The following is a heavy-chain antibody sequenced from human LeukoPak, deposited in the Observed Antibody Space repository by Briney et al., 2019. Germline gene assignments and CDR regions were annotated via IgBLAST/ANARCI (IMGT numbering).Heavy chain of an antibody. Sequence: PSETLSLTCTVSGGSISSYYWSWIRQPPGKGLEWIGYIFYSGSTNYNPSLKSRVTISVDKSKNQFSLKLSSVTAADTAVYYCARARGYCSGGSCYSGHFDYWGQGTLVTVSS. J-gene: IGHJ4*02. V-gene: IGHV4-59*12. D-gene: IGHD2-15*01. CDR2: IFYSGST. CDR3: ARARGYCSGGSCYSGHFDY. CDR1: GGSISSYY.